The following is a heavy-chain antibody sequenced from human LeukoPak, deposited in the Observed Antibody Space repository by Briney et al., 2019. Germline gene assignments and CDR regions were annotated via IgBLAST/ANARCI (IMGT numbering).Heavy chain of an antibody. D-gene: IGHD4-23*01. V-gene: IGHV3-7*01. J-gene: IGHJ4*02. Sequence: GGSLRLSCAASGFTLSTYWMSWVRQAPGKGLEWVANIKQDGSEKYYVDSVRGRFTISRDNAKNSLYLQMNSLRAEDTAVYYCARDSGGGNFDYWGQGALVTVSS. CDR2: IKQDGSEK. CDR1: GFTLSTYW. CDR3: ARDSGGGNFDY.